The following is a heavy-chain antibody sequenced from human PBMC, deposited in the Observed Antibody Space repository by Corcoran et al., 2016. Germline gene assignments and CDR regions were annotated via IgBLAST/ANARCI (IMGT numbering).Heavy chain of an antibody. D-gene: IGHD2-2*01. Sequence: QVQLVQAGAEVKKPGSSVKVSCKASGGTFSSYAISWVRQAPGQGLEWMGGIIPIFGTANYAQKFQGRVTITADESTSTAYMEVRSLRSEDTAAYYCARAPSDIVVVPAARSIYYYYGMDVWGQGTTVTVSS. J-gene: IGHJ6*02. CDR3: ARAPSDIVVVPAARSIYYYYGMDV. V-gene: IGHV1-69*01. CDR2: IIPIFGTA. CDR1: GGTFSSYA.